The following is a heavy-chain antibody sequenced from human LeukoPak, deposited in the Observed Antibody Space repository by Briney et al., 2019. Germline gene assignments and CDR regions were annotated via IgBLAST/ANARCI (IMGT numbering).Heavy chain of an antibody. CDR3: ARDPQPGGRFDP. J-gene: IGHJ5*02. D-gene: IGHD3-16*01. Sequence: PSETLSLTCTVSGGSISSGGYYWSWIRQHPGKGLEWIGYIYYSGSTYYNPSLKSRVTISVDTSKNQFSLKLSSVTAADTAVYYCARDPQPGGRFDPWGQGTLVTVSS. CDR1: GGSISSGGYY. CDR2: IYYSGST. V-gene: IGHV4-31*03.